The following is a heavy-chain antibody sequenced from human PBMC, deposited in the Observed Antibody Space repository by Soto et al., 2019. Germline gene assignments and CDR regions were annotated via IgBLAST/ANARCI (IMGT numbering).Heavy chain of an antibody. CDR2: IKQDGSEK. D-gene: IGHD6-6*01. CDR1: GFTFSSYW. CDR3: ARGGGIAARHSDLYYFDY. Sequence: GGSLRLSCAASGFTFSSYWMSWVRQAPGKGLEWVANIKQDGSEKYYVDSVKGRFTISRDNAKNSLYLQMNSLRAEDTAVYYCARGGGIAARHSDLYYFDYWGQGTLVTVSS. J-gene: IGHJ4*02. V-gene: IGHV3-7*03.